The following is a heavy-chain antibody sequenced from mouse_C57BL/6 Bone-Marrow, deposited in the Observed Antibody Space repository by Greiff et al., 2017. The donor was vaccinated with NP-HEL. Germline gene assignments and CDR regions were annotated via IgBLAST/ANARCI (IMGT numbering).Heavy chain of an antibody. CDR2: IYPRSGNT. V-gene: IGHV1-81*01. CDR1: GYTFTSYG. D-gene: IGHD2-2*01. Sequence: VQLQESGAELARPGASVKLSCKASGYTFTSYGISWVKQRTGQGLEWIGEIYPRSGNTYYNEKFKGKATLTADKSSSTAYMELRSLTSEDSAVYFCARGGYDDGGFAYWGQGTLVTVSA. J-gene: IGHJ3*01. CDR3: ARGGYDDGGFAY.